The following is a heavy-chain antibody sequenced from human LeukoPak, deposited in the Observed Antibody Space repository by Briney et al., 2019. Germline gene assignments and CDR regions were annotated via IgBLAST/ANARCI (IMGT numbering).Heavy chain of an antibody. CDR3: ARWAGRLISSSWLEY. D-gene: IGHD6-13*01. J-gene: IGHJ4*02. V-gene: IGHV1-18*01. CDR2: ISAYNGNT. CDR1: GYTFTSYG. Sequence: ASVKVSCKASGYTFTSYGISWVRQAPGQGLEWMGWISAYNGNTNYAQKLQGRVTMTTDTSTSTAYTELRSLRSDDTAVYYCARWAGRLISSSWLEYWGQGTLVTVSS.